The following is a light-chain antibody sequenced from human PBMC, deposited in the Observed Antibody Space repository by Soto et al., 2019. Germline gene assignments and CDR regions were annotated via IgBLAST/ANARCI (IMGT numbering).Light chain of an antibody. CDR3: QQHISWPLT. V-gene: IGKV3-11*01. Sequence: EIVLTQSPATLSLSPGERATLSCRASQSVTNSLAWYQQKPGQAPRLLVYDASNRATGIPTRSSGSGSGTDFTLTISNLEPEDFAVYYCQQHISWPLTFGGGTKVEIK. J-gene: IGKJ4*01. CDR2: DAS. CDR1: QSVTNS.